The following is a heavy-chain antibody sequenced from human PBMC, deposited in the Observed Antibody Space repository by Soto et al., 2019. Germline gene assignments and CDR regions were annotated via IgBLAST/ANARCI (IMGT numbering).Heavy chain of an antibody. J-gene: IGHJ3*02. Sequence: PGGSLRLSCAASGFTFSSYAMHWVRQAPGKGLEYVSAISSNGVSTYYANSVKGRFTISRHNSKNTLYVQMNSLRSEDTAIYYCAKEDDLWTNGHFNIWGQGTLVTVSS. V-gene: IGHV3-64*01. CDR3: AKEDDLWTNGHFNI. CDR2: ISSNGVST. D-gene: IGHD3-3*01. CDR1: GFTFSSYA.